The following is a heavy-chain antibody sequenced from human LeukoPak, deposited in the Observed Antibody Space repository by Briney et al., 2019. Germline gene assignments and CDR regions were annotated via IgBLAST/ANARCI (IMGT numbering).Heavy chain of an antibody. Sequence: ESLKISCKGSGYNFISYWIGWVRQMPGKGLEWMGIIYPGDSDTRYSPSFQGQATISADKPISTAYLQWRSLKASDSAMYYCARRIAGSGVDYWGQGTLVTVSS. J-gene: IGHJ4*02. CDR2: IYPGDSDT. CDR3: ARRIAGSGVDY. D-gene: IGHD6-13*01. V-gene: IGHV5-51*04. CDR1: GYNFISYW.